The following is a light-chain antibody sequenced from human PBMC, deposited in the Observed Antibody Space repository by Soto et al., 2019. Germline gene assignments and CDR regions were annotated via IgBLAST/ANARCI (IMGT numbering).Light chain of an antibody. Sequence: DIQMTQSPSSLSASVGDRVTITCRASQSISSYLNWYQQKPGKAPKLLIYAASSLQSGVPSRFSGSGSGTDFTLTISSLPPEDFATYYCQQSYSTPLDTFGQGTKLEIQ. CDR3: QQSYSTPLDT. V-gene: IGKV1-39*01. CDR1: QSISSY. J-gene: IGKJ2*01. CDR2: AAS.